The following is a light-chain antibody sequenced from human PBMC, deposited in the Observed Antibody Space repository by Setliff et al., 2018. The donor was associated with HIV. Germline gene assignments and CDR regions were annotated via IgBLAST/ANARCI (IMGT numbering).Light chain of an antibody. CDR3: ATSDDSLSAVV. J-gene: IGLJ2*01. CDR1: VSHIGRNS. Sequence: QSVLTQPPSTSGTPGQKVTISCSGSVSHIGRNSVFWYQQLPGTAPQLLMYNNDQRPSGVPDRFSGSNSGTSASLAITDLRSGDEADYYCATSDDSLSAVVFGGGTKVTVL. CDR2: NND. V-gene: IGLV1-47*02.